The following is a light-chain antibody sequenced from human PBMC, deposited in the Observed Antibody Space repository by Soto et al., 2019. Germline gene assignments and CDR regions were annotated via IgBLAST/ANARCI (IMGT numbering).Light chain of an antibody. CDR3: SSYASSSTYV. V-gene: IGLV2-14*03. CDR2: DVS. CDR1: SSDVGGYNH. J-gene: IGLJ1*01. Sequence: QSALTQPASVSGSPGQSITISCTGTSSDVGGYNHVSWYQQHPGKAPKLMIYDVSNRPSGVSNRFFGSKSGNTASLTISCLQAEDEADYYCSSYASSSTYVFGTGTKVTVL.